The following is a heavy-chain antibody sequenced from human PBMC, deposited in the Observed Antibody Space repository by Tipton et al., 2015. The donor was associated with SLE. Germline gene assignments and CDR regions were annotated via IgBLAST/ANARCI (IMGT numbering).Heavy chain of an antibody. CDR3: ARTSYDTSGYNWLDP. CDR2: IDPSGYHT. J-gene: IGHJ5*02. Sequence: QLVQSGPEVKKPGESLKISCKGSGYSFPSYWIGWVRQMPGKGLEWMGRIDPSGYHTDYSPSFEGHVAISTAVSINTAYLQWSSLKASDSAIYYCARTSYDTSGYNWLDPWGQGTLVTVSS. CDR1: GYSFPSYW. D-gene: IGHD3-22*01. V-gene: IGHV5-10-1*01.